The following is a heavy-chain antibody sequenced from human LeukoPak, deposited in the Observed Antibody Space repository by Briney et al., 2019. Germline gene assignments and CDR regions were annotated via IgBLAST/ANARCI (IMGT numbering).Heavy chain of an antibody. CDR3: ARGAQTYYYGSGSYLQYNWFDP. V-gene: IGHV4-34*01. J-gene: IGHJ5*02. Sequence: SETLSLTCAVYGGSFSGYYWSWIRQSPGKGLEWIGEINHSGSTNYNPSLKSRVTISVDTSKNQFSLKLSSVTAADTAVYYCARGAQTYYYGSGSYLQYNWFDPWGQGTLVTVSS. D-gene: IGHD3-10*01. CDR2: INHSGST. CDR1: GGSFSGYY.